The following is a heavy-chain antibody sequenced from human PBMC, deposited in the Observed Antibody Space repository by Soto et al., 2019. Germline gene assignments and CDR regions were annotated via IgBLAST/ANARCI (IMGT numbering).Heavy chain of an antibody. V-gene: IGHV4-39*07. D-gene: IGHD5-12*01. Sequence: SETLSLTCTVSGGSISSSSYYWGWIRQPPGKGLEWIGGMYYSGNTYYNPSFKSRVTIAVDTSKNQFSLKLSSVTAADTAVYYCARDRWDSGSDGGRDDAFDILGQGTMVTV. J-gene: IGHJ3*02. CDR3: ARDRWDSGSDGGRDDAFDI. CDR2: MYYSGNT. CDR1: GGSISSSSYY.